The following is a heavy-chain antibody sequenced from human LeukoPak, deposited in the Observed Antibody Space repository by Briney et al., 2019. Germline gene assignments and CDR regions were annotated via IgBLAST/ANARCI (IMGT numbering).Heavy chain of an antibody. CDR2: ISSSSSYI. V-gene: IGHV3-21*01. D-gene: IGHD4-23*01. Sequence: GGSLRLSCAASGFTFSRHSINWVRQAPGKGLEWVSSISSSSSYIYYADSVKGRFTISRDNAKNSLYLQMNSLRAEDTAVYYCASLPRSYGGNSEDYWGQGTLVTVSS. J-gene: IGHJ4*02. CDR3: ASLPRSYGGNSEDY. CDR1: GFTFSRHS.